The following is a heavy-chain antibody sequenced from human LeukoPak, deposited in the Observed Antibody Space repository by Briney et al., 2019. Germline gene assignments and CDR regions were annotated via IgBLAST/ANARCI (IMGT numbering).Heavy chain of an antibody. CDR1: GGTFSSYA. CDR3: ARAAGVYYYYYMDV. CDR2: IIPIFGTA. Sequence: SVTVSCKASGGTFSSYAISWVRQAPGQGLEWMGGIIPIFGTANYAQKFQGRVTITTDESTSTAYMELSSLRSEDTAVYHCARAAGVYYYYYMDVWGKGTTVTVSS. D-gene: IGHD6-13*01. J-gene: IGHJ6*03. V-gene: IGHV1-69*05.